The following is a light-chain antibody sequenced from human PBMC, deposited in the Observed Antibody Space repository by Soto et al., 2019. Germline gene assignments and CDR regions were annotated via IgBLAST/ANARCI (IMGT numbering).Light chain of an antibody. Sequence: EIQMTQSPSSLSASVGDRATLTCQASQNINNYLNWYQQKPGRAPKLLIYDASNLEAGVPSRFRGSGSGTEFTLTISSLQPEDFATYYCLQHNRYPITFGQGTRLEI. CDR2: DAS. J-gene: IGKJ5*01. CDR3: LQHNRYPIT. CDR1: QNINNY. V-gene: IGKV1-33*01.